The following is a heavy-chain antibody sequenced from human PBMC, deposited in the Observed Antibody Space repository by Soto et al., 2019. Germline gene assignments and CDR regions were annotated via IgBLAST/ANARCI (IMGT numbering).Heavy chain of an antibody. D-gene: IGHD3-3*01. CDR2: INPSGGST. CDR3: ARGLTYYDFWSGYYSRGYYYYGMDV. V-gene: IGHV1-46*01. CDR1: GYTFTSYY. J-gene: IGHJ6*02. Sequence: QVQLVQSGAEVKKPGASVKVSCKASGYTFTSYYMHWVRQAPGQGLEWMGIINPSGGSTSYAQKFQGRVTMIRDTSTSTVYMELSSLRSEDTAVYYCARGLTYYDFWSGYYSRGYYYYGMDVWGQGTTVTVSS.